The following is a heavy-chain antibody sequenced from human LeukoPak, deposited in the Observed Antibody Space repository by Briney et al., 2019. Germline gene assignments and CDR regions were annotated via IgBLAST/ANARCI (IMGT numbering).Heavy chain of an antibody. V-gene: IGHV4-59*04. CDR3: ARLDSGSFVSVDY. J-gene: IGHJ4*02. D-gene: IGHD1-26*01. CDR1: GGSISSYY. CDR2: IYYSGVT. Sequence: SETLSLTCTVSGGSISSYYWSWIRQPPGKGLEWIGYIYYSGVTYYNSSLKSRVTISVDTSKNQFSLKLSSVTAADTAVYYYARLDSGSFVSVDYWGQGTLVTVSS.